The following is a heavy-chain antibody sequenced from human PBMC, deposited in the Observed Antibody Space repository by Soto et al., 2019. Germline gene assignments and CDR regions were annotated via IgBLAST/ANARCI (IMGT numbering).Heavy chain of an antibody. CDR3: ARAAPNFWSGYPNFFDY. D-gene: IGHD3-3*01. CDR1: GVTFSNFE. V-gene: IGHV3-48*03. CDR2: ISSSANTI. J-gene: IGHJ4*02. Sequence: LRLSCAASGVTFSNFEMNWVRQAPGKGLEWVSYISSSANTIYYADSVKGRFTVSRDNAKNSLYLQMHSLRAEDTAVYYCARAAPNFWSGYPNFFDYWGQGTMVTV.